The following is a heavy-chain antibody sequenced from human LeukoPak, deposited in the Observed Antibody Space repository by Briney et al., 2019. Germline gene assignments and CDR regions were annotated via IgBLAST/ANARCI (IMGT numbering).Heavy chain of an antibody. CDR1: GYTFTSYY. CDR3: ARDPPYDTSGYYFDY. CDR2: INPRGGSI. V-gene: IGHV1-46*01. J-gene: IGHJ4*02. D-gene: IGHD3-22*01. Sequence: ASVKVSCKASGYTFTSYYMHWVRQAPGQGLEWMGIINPRGGSISYAQKFQGRVTMTRDTSTGTVYMELSSLRSEDTAVYYCARDPPYDTSGYYFDYWGQGTLVTVSS.